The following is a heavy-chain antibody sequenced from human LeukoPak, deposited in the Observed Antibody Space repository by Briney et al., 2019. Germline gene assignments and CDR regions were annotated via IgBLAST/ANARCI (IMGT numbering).Heavy chain of an antibody. J-gene: IGHJ5*02. V-gene: IGHV3-20*04. Sequence: GGSLRLSCAASGFTFDDYGMSWVRQAPGRGLEWVSGINWNGGSTGYADSVKGRFTISRDNAKNSLYLQMNSLRAEDTALYYCARDRGVDTAMVNWFDPWGQGTLVTVSS. CDR1: GFTFDDYG. CDR2: INWNGGST. D-gene: IGHD5-18*01. CDR3: ARDRGVDTAMVNWFDP.